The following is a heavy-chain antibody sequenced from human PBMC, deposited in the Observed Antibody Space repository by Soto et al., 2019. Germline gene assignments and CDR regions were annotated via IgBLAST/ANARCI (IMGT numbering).Heavy chain of an antibody. CDR3: ARMETFGSLNWFDP. J-gene: IGHJ5*02. Sequence: SVKVSCKASGYSFTNNDVSWVRQATGQGLEWMGWMNPGSGDTGYAQKFQGRVTMTRDISIATAYMELSSLRSDDTAIYYCARMETFGSLNWFDPWGQVSLVTLSS. D-gene: IGHD3-16*01. CDR2: MNPGSGDT. CDR1: GYSFTNND. V-gene: IGHV1-8*01.